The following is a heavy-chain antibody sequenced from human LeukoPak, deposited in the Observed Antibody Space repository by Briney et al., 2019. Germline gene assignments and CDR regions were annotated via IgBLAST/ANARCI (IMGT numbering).Heavy chain of an antibody. V-gene: IGHV3-23*01. CDR2: IGVTGSVT. D-gene: IGHD4-11*01. J-gene: IGHJ4*02. Sequence: GGSLRLSCVASGFTFNSYVMSWVRQAPGKRLEWVSSIGVTGSVTYYADSVKGRFTISRDNSKNTLFVQMNGLRAEDMAVYYCTREDYSRSFDYWGQGTLITVSS. CDR3: TREDYSRSFDY. CDR1: GFTFNSYV.